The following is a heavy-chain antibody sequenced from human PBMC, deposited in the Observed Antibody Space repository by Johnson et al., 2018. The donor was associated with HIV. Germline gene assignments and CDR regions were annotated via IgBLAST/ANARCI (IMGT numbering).Heavy chain of an antibody. J-gene: IGHJ3*01. CDR2: ISYDGSNK. CDR1: GFTFSNYA. D-gene: IGHD6-19*01. V-gene: IGHV3-30*04. CDR3: VRGGQWGATDAFDV. Sequence: QVQLVESGGGVVQPGGSLRLSCAASGFTFSNYAMHWVRQAPGKGLDWVAVISYDGSNKYYADSVKGRFTISRDNSKNTLYLQMNSLRAEDTAVYYCVRGGQWGATDAFDVWGQGTMVTVSS.